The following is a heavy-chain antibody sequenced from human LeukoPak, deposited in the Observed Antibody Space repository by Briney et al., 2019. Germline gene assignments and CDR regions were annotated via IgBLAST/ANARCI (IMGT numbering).Heavy chain of an antibody. CDR3: ARARGHYGFWSGSRYMDV. CDR2: MNPNSGNT. CDR1: GYTFTSYD. Sequence: ASVKVSCKASGYTFTSYDINWVRQATGQGLEWMGWMNPNSGNTGYAQTFQGRVTMTRNTSISTAYMELSSLRSEDTAVYYCARARGHYGFWSGSRYMDVWGKGTTVTVSS. D-gene: IGHD3-3*01. J-gene: IGHJ6*03. V-gene: IGHV1-8*01.